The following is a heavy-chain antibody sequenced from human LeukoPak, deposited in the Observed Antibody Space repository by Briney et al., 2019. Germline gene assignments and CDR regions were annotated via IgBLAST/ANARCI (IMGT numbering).Heavy chain of an antibody. CDR1: GASVSGSAYY. Sequence: PSETLSLTCTVSGASVSGSAYYWGWIRQPPGKGLEWIGNIYYSGSTYYNESLESRVTISIDTSKNQFSLKLNSVTAADTAVYYCARERPSVVVVAATCFDYWGQGTLVTVSS. CDR3: ARERPSVVVVAATCFDY. CDR2: IYYSGST. J-gene: IGHJ4*02. V-gene: IGHV4-39*07. D-gene: IGHD2-15*01.